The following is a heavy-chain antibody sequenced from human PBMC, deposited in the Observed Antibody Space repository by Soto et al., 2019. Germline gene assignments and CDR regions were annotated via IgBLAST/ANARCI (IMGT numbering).Heavy chain of an antibody. V-gene: IGHV3-53*01. CDR1: GLTISGKKY. D-gene: IGHD1-1*01. Sequence: DVQLVESGGGLIQPGESLRLSCAAFGLTISGKKYVAWVRQALGKGLEWVSALYDVDGSFYADSVTGRFTTSSDSSKTTVYLHMNDLRPDDTAVYYCATWHEREHAFDVWGQGTTVTISS. J-gene: IGHJ3*01. CDR3: ATWHEREHAFDV. CDR2: LYDVDGS.